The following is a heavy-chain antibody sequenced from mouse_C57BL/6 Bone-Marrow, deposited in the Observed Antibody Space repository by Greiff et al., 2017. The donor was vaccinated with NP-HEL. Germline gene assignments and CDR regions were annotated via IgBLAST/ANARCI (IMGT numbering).Heavy chain of an antibody. CDR1: GYTFTSYW. D-gene: IGHD1-1*01. Sequence: QVQLQQPGAELVKPGASVKLSCKASGYTFTSYWMHWVKQRPGQGLEWIGMIHPNSGSTNYNEKFKSKATLTVDKSSSTAYMQLSSLTSEDSAVYYCARPRYYGSQAWFAYWGQGTLVTVSA. V-gene: IGHV1-64*01. J-gene: IGHJ3*01. CDR2: IHPNSGST. CDR3: ARPRYYGSQAWFAY.